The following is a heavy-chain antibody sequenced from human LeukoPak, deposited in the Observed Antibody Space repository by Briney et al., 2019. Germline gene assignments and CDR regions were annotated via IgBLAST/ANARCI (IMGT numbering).Heavy chain of an antibody. CDR1: GGSFSGYY. CDR3: ARTPTAMAAYYFDY. CDR2: INHSGST. J-gene: IGHJ4*02. D-gene: IGHD5-18*01. Sequence: SETLSLTCAVYGGSFSGYYWSWIRQPPGKGLEWIGEINHSGSTNYNPSLKSRVTISVDTSKNQFSLELSSVTAADTAVYYCARTPTAMAAYYFDYWGQGTLVTVSS. V-gene: IGHV4-34*01.